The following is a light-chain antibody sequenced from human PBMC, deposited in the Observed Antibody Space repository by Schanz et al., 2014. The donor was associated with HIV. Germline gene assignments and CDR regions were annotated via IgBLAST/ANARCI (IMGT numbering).Light chain of an antibody. CDR3: SSYANTDTVL. Sequence: QSALTQPASVSGTPGQSITISCTGSSSDVGGYNYVSWYQQHPGKAPKLMIYDVSDRPSGVSNRFSGSKSGVTASLTISGLQSEDEADYYCSSYANTDTVLFGGGTKLTVL. J-gene: IGLJ2*01. V-gene: IGLV2-14*03. CDR2: DVS. CDR1: SSDVGGYNY.